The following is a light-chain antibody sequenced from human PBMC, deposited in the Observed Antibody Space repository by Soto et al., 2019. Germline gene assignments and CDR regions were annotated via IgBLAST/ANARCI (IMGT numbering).Light chain of an antibody. CDR1: QGVSSY. CDR3: QHRSNWPS. V-gene: IGKV3-11*01. Sequence: EIVLTQSPATLSLSPGERATLSCRASQGVSSYLAWYQQKPGQALRLLIYDASNRATGIPARFSGSGSGTDFTLTISRLEHEDFAVYYCQHRSNWPSFGPGTKVDIK. CDR2: DAS. J-gene: IGKJ3*01.